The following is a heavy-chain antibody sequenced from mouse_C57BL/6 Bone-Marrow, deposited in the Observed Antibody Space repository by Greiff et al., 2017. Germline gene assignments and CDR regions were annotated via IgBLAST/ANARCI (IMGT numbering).Heavy chain of an antibody. J-gene: IGHJ3*01. V-gene: IGHV1-19*01. CDR1: GYTFTDYY. CDR3: AILYGSYGWFAY. CDR2: INPYNGGT. D-gene: IGHD2-1*01. Sequence: EVQLQQSGPVLVKPGASVKMSCKASGYTFTDYYLNWVKQSHGKSLEWIGVINPYNGGTSYNQKFKGKATLTVDKSSSTAYIELNSLTSEDSAVYSCAILYGSYGWFAYWGQGTLVTVSA.